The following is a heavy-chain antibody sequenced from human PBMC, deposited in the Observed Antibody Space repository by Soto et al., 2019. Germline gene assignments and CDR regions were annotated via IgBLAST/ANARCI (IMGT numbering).Heavy chain of an antibody. Sequence: SETIPLTWTVSGASINNNDYYWSWIRQTPGKRLEWIGYVYYSGTTDYIPSLKSRLSMSIDKSQNQFTLKLNSVTAADTATYYCDRMSYVYENWDFDLWVSGTLVSVSS. CDR2: VYYSGTT. D-gene: IGHD3-22*01. V-gene: IGHV4-30-4*01. CDR3: DRMSYVYENWDFDL. CDR1: GASINNNDYY. J-gene: IGHJ2*01.